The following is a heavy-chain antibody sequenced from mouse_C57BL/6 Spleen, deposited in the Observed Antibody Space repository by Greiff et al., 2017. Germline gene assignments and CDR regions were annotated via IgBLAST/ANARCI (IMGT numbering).Heavy chain of an antibody. Sequence: EESGPGLVKPSQSLSLTCSVTGYSITSGYYWNWIRQFPGNKLEWMGYISYDGSNNYNPSLKNRISITRDTSKNQFVRKLNSVTTEDTATYYCARDWATVVGDWGQGTLVTVSA. J-gene: IGHJ3*01. CDR2: ISYDGSN. CDR1: GYSITSGYY. V-gene: IGHV3-6*01. D-gene: IGHD1-1*01. CDR3: ARDWATVVGD.